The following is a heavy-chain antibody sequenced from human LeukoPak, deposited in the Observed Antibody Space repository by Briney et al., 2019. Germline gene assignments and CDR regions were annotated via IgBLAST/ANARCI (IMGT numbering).Heavy chain of an antibody. CDR2: IYYNGNT. Sequence: SETLSLTCTVSGGSISSSSYYWGWIRQPPGKGLEWIGSIYYNGNTYYSPSLKSRVTISVDTSKNQFSLKLSSVTAADTAVYYCARQSKGIIVITDFQHWGQGTLVTVSS. CDR3: ARQSKGIIVITDFQH. CDR1: GGSISSSSYY. J-gene: IGHJ1*01. V-gene: IGHV4-39*01. D-gene: IGHD3-22*01.